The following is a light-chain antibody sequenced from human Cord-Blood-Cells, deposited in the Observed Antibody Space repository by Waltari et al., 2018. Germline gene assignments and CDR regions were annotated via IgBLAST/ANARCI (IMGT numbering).Light chain of an antibody. CDR3: QQYNSYSRT. Sequence: DIQMTQSPSTLSASVGDRVTITCRASQSISSWLAWYPQKPGKAPKLLIYGASRLESGVPSRFSGSGSGTEFTLTISSLQPDDFATYYCQQYNSYSRTFGQGTKVEIK. J-gene: IGKJ1*01. CDR2: GAS. V-gene: IGKV1-5*01. CDR1: QSISSW.